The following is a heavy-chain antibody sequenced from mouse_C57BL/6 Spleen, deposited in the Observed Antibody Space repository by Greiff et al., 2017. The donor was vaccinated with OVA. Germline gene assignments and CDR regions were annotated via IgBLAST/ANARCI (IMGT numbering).Heavy chain of an antibody. D-gene: IGHD4-1*01. J-gene: IGHJ1*03. CDR3: ARRTGTGYFDV. CDR1: GYAFSSYW. CDR2: IYPGDGDT. V-gene: IGHV1-80*01. Sequence: QVQLKESGAELVKPGASVKISCKASGYAFSSYWMNWVKQRPGKGLEWIGQIYPGDGDTNYNGKFKGKATLTADKSSSTAYMQLSSLTSEDSAVYFCARRTGTGYFDVWGTGTTVTVSS.